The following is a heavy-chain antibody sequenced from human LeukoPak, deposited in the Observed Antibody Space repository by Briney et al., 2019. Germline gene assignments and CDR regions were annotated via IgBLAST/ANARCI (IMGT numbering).Heavy chain of an antibody. Sequence: ASVKVSCKASGYTFTSYAMHWVRQAPGQRLEWMGWINAGNGNTKYSQKFQGRVTITRDTSTDTAYMELSSLRSEDTAVYYCATIRLRFLEWLPFDYWGQGTLVTVSS. D-gene: IGHD3-3*01. J-gene: IGHJ4*02. CDR3: ATIRLRFLEWLPFDY. CDR1: GYTFTSYA. V-gene: IGHV1-3*01. CDR2: INAGNGNT.